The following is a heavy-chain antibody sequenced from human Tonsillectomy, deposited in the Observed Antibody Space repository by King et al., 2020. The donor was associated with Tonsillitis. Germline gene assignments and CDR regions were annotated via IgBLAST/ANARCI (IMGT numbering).Heavy chain of an antibody. J-gene: IGHJ2*01. Sequence: QLVQSGAEVKKPGESLKISCKGSGYRFNNFWIGWVRQMPGKGLEWMAFIYPGDSHTTYNPSFQGQVTLSVDKSVTTAYLQWSSLEASDSAMYYCVIGAGLRLLVYWYLYLGGRGTLVTVSS. CDR2: IYPGDSHT. CDR1: GYRFNNFW. D-gene: IGHD2-8*02. CDR3: VIGAGLRLLVYWYLYL. V-gene: IGHV5-51*01.